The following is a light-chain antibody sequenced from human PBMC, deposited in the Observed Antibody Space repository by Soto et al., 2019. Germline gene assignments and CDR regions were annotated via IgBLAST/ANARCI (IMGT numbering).Light chain of an antibody. J-gene: IGKJ2*01. Sequence: DIQMTQSPSSLSASVGDTVTITCRTSQSIGSFLTWYQHKPGKAPQLLIYAESTLHDGVPSRFSGSGSGADFALTISSLTPEDFATYYCQQTLSPPYTFGQGTRLEIK. V-gene: IGKV1-39*01. CDR3: QQTLSPPYT. CDR2: AES. CDR1: QSIGSF.